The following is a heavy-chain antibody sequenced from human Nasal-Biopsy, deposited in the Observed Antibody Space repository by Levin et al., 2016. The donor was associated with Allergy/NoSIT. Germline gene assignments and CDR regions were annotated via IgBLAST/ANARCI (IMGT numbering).Heavy chain of an antibody. Sequence: SETLSLTCTVSGASMNSHNWSWLRQPPGKGLEWIGYIYYSGSTNYNPSLSGRVTMSVDTSRNQFSLKLTSVTAADTAVYYCAREFYSDSSRYSANFDYWGQGTLVTVSS. CDR1: GASMNSHN. D-gene: IGHD3-22*01. J-gene: IGHJ4*02. CDR3: AREFYSDSSRYSANFDY. CDR2: IYYSGST. V-gene: IGHV4-59*11.